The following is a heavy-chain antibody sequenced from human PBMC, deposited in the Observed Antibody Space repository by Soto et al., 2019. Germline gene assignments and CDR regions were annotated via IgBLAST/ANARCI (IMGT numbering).Heavy chain of an antibody. CDR3: ATGIAVAGTFDY. J-gene: IGHJ4*02. V-gene: IGHV3-30-3*01. D-gene: IGHD6-19*01. CDR1: GCTFSSYA. Sequence: QVQLVESGGGVVQPGRYLRLSCAASGCTFSSYAMHWVRQAPGKGLEWVAVISYDGSNKYYADSVKGRFTISRDNSKNTLYLQMNSLRAEDTAVYYCATGIAVAGTFDYWGQGTLVTASS. CDR2: ISYDGSNK.